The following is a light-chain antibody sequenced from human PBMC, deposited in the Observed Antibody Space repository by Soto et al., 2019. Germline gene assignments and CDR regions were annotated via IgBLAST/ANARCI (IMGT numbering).Light chain of an antibody. J-gene: IGKJ5*01. Sequence: DIQMTQSPSFVSASVGDRVTITCRASQGISRWLAWYQQRPGKAPELLIYGASSLQSGVPSRFSGSGSATDVTLTISSLQPEDFATYYCQQANSFPLTFGQGTRLEIK. CDR1: QGISRW. CDR2: GAS. CDR3: QQANSFPLT. V-gene: IGKV1-12*01.